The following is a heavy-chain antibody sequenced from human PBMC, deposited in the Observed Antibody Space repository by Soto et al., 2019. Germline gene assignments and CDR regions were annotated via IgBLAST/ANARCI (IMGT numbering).Heavy chain of an antibody. D-gene: IGHD3-22*01. V-gene: IGHV4-34*01. CDR1: GGSLSGYN. Sequence: PSETLSLTCAVYGGSLSGYNWNWIRQPPGKGLEWIGEINHSGSTDYNPSLKSRVTISLDTSKNQFSLKLASVTAADTAVYYCARDPPTARTYYYDSSGYSPLDYWGQGTLVTVSS. CDR2: INHSGST. CDR3: ARDPPTARTYYYDSSGYSPLDY. J-gene: IGHJ4*02.